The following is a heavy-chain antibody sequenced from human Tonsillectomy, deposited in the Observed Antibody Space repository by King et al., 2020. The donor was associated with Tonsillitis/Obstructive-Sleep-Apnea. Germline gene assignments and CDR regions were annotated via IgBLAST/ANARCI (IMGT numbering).Heavy chain of an antibody. Sequence: VQLVESGGGLVQPGGSLRLSCSASGFSFSTYAVHWVRQAPGKGLEYVSAISSNGSSTYYADSVKGRFTVSRDNPKNTLYLQMNSLKAEDTAVYYCARGYIVGSTGYFDYGGQGTLGTVSS. D-gene: IGHD1-26*01. CDR3: ARGYIVGSTGYFDY. CDR2: ISSNGSST. CDR1: GFSFSTYA. V-gene: IGHV3-64*04. J-gene: IGHJ4*02.